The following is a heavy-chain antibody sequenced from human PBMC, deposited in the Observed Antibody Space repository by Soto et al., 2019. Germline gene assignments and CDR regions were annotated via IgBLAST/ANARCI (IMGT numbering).Heavy chain of an antibody. J-gene: IGHJ5*02. CDR3: AGGGQSDIVVVPAAMQLDP. Sequence: SVKVSCKASGFTFTSSAMQWVRQARGQRLEWIGWIVVGSGNTNYAQKFQERVTITRDMSTSTAYMELSSLRSEDTAVYYCAGGGQSDIVVVPAAMQLDPWGQGTLVTVSS. CDR1: GFTFTSSA. CDR2: IVVGSGNT. V-gene: IGHV1-58*02. D-gene: IGHD2-2*01.